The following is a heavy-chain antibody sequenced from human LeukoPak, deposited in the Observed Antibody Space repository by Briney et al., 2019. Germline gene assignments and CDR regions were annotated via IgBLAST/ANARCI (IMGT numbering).Heavy chain of an antibody. D-gene: IGHD3-22*01. V-gene: IGHV4-31*03. CDR3: ARDPIVVVKRALAFDI. CDR2: IYYSGST. J-gene: IGHJ3*02. Sequence: SETLSLTCSVSGGSISSGGYYWSWIRQHPGKGLEWIGYIYYSGSTYYNPSLKSRVTISVDTSKNQFSLKLSSVTAADTAVYYCARDPIVVVKRALAFDIWGQGTMVTVSS. CDR1: GGSISSGGYY.